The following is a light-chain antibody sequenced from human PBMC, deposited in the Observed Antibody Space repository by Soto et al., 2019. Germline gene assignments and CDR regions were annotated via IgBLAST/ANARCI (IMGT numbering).Light chain of an antibody. Sequence: EIVMTQSPATLSVSPGEGATLSCRASQSVSSNLAWYQQKPGQAPRLLVYGGSTRATGIPARFSGSGSGTEFTLTISSPQSEDVAVYYCQQFNNWPRTFGQGTKVEIK. J-gene: IGKJ1*01. V-gene: IGKV3-15*01. CDR3: QQFNNWPRT. CDR2: GGS. CDR1: QSVSSN.